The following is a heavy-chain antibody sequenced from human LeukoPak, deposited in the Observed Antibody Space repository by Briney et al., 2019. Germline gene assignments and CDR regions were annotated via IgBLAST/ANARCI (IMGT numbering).Heavy chain of an antibody. CDR1: ADSITSGY. CDR2: IYGIENT. CDR3: AGRGQRYFRD. J-gene: IGHJ1*01. V-gene: IGHV4-59*08. Sequence: SETLSLTCNITADSITSGYWSWIRQSLGKGLEWIGYIYGIENTDYNPSLKSRVTLSLDTSKNQLSLKLTAVSAADTAVYYCAGRGQRYFRDWGQGTLVTVSS.